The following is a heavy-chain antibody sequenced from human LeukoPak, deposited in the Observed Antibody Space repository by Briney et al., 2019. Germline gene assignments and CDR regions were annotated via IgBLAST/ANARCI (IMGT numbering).Heavy chain of an antibody. D-gene: IGHD2-8*01. CDR2: IYYSGCT. CDR1: LGSLRHYL. CDR3: ARVAPGVVPSYNGFDP. J-gene: IGHJ5*02. Sequence: SETLSHTRLVTLGSLRHYLWRWLRPPRSRGVAWMGYIYYSGCTYYNPSIKSRVTISVDTSNNQFSLKLSSVTAADTAVYYCARVAPGVVPSYNGFDPWGQGTLVTVSS. V-gene: IGHV4-59*01.